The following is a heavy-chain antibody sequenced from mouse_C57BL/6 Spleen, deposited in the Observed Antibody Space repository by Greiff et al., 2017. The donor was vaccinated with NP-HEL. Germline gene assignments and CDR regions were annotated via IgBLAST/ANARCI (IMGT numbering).Heavy chain of an antibody. J-gene: IGHJ4*01. CDR2: IDPETGGT. CDR1: GYTFTDYE. V-gene: IGHV1-15*01. Sequence: VQGVESGAELVRPGASVTLSCKASGYTFTDYEMHWVKQTPVHGLEWIGAIDPETGGTAYNQKFKGKAILTADKSSSTAYMELRSLTSEDSAVYYCTRRGDYAMDYWGQGTSVTVSS. CDR3: TRRGDYAMDY.